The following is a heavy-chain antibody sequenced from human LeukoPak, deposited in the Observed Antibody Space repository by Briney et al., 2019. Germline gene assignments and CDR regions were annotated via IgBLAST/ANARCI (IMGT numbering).Heavy chain of an antibody. J-gene: IGHJ3*01. CDR1: RFTFSRFW. D-gene: IGHD3-9*01. CDR3: AKRDGSPHDSDSFDV. V-gene: IGHV3-7*01. CDR2: INKGGSGN. Sequence: GGSLRLSRAASRFTFSRFWMTWVPQAPGTGLEWLANINKGGSGNHYLESVKGRFTSSRDNAKNSLYLNSLRVEDTANYYGAKRDGSPHDSDSFDVWGQGTMVTVSS.